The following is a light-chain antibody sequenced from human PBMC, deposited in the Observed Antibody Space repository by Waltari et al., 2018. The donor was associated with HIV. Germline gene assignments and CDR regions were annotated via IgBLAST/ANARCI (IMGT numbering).Light chain of an antibody. CDR2: EVT. V-gene: IGLV2-8*01. J-gene: IGLJ1*01. Sequence: TQPPSASGSPGQSVTISCTGTRSDVGGYNYVSWYQQYPGKAPKLMIYEVTKRPSGVPDRFSGSKSGNTASLTVSGLQAEDEADYYCNSYAGSNNPYVFGTGTKVTVL. CDR3: NSYAGSNNPYV. CDR1: RSDVGGYNY.